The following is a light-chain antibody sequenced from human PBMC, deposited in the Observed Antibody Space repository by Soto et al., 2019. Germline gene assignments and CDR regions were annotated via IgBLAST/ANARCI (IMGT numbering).Light chain of an antibody. J-gene: IGLJ3*02. CDR2: EVT. CDR3: TSYVGNYIWV. Sequence: QSALTQPPSASGSPGQSVTISCTGTSSDVGAYKYVSWYQQYPGKAPKLMIYEVTKRPSGVPDRFSGSKSGTTASLTVAGLQAEYEADYYRTSYVGNYIWVFGGGTRLTV. CDR1: SSDVGAYKY. V-gene: IGLV2-8*01.